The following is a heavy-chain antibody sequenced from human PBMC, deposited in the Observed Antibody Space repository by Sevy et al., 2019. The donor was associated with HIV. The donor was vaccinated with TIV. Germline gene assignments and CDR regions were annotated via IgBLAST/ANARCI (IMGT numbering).Heavy chain of an antibody. V-gene: IGHV3-11*06. D-gene: IGHD4-17*01. CDR2: ISSGTTYT. Sequence: GGSLRLSCAASGFTFSDYYMSWIRQAPGKGLEWISFISSGTTYTKYADSVRGRFTISRDNSKKSLFLQMNSLRGDDTAIYYCARDRRNYGGQYFDYWGQGTLVTVSS. J-gene: IGHJ4*02. CDR1: GFTFSDYY. CDR3: ARDRRNYGGQYFDY.